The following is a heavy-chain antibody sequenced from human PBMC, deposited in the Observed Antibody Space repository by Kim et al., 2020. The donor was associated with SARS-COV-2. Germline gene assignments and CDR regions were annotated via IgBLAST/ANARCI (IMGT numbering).Heavy chain of an antibody. CDR3: ATRERYYYDSSGPGEGYFQH. V-gene: IGHV3-66*01. Sequence: RFTISRDNSKNTLYLQMNSLRAEDTAVYYCATRERYYYDSSGPGEGYFQHWGQGTLVTVSS. J-gene: IGHJ1*01. D-gene: IGHD3-22*01.